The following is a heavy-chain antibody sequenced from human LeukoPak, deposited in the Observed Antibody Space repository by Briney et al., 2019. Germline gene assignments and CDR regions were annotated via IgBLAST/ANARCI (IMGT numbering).Heavy chain of an antibody. CDR2: IIPIFGTA. Sequence: SVKVSCKASGGTFSSYAISWARQAPGQGLEWMGGIIPIFGTANYAQKFQGRVTITTDESTSTAYMELSSLRSEDTAVYYCARDNYAGANWFDPWGQGTLVTVSS. CDR1: GGTFSSYA. D-gene: IGHD1-7*01. V-gene: IGHV1-69*05. CDR3: ARDNYAGANWFDP. J-gene: IGHJ5*02.